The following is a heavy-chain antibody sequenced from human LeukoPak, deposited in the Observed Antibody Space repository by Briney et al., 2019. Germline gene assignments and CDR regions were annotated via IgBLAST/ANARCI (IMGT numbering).Heavy chain of an antibody. CDR1: AGSINTYF. CDR2: ISGSGTA. V-gene: IGHV4-4*07. Sequence: SETLSLTCIVSAGSINTYFWTWVRQPAGKGLEWIGRISGSGTAFYNPSFESRVTISLDTANYQLFLRMTSVSAADTAVYYCARGTELTRTSGHYSFDYWGQGTLVSVSS. D-gene: IGHD1-7*01. J-gene: IGHJ4*02. CDR3: ARGTELTRTSGHYSFDY.